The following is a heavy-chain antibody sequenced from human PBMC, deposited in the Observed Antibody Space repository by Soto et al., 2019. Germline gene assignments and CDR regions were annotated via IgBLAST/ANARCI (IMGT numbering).Heavy chain of an antibody. CDR3: ARVAVDTAMVLYYFDY. Sequence: ASVEVSCKXSGYTFTSYYMHWVRQAPGQGLEWMGIINPSGGSTSYAQKFQGRVTMTRDTSTSTVYMELSSLRSEDTAVYYCARVAVDTAMVLYYFDYWGQGTLVTVS. D-gene: IGHD5-18*01. J-gene: IGHJ4*02. CDR2: INPSGGST. CDR1: GYTFTSYY. V-gene: IGHV1-46*01.